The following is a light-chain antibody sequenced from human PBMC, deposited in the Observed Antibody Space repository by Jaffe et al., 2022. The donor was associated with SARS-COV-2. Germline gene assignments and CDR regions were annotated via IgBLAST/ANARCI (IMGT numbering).Light chain of an antibody. J-gene: IGKJ1*01. V-gene: IGKV1-27*01. CDR3: QQYDSVPRT. Sequence: DIQMTQSPLSLSASVGDRVTITCRASQGISNYLAWYQQRPGKVPKLLMYDASTLQSGVPSRISGSGSGTDFTLTISNLQPEDIATYYCQQYDSVPRTFGQGTRVDIK. CDR2: DAS. CDR1: QGISNY.